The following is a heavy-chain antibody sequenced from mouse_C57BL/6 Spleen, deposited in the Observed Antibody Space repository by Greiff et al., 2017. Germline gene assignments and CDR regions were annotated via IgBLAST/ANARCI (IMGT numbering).Heavy chain of an antibody. D-gene: IGHD3-2*02. V-gene: IGHV1-82*01. CDR3: ARETAQATFAY. J-gene: IGHJ3*01. CDR2: IYPGDGDT. CDR1: GYAFSSSW. Sequence: QVQLQQPGAELVKPGASVKLSCKASGYAFSSSWMNWVKQRPGKGLEWIGRIYPGDGDTNYNGKFKGKATLTADKSSSTAYMQLSSLTSEDSAVYFCARETAQATFAYWGQGTLVTVSA.